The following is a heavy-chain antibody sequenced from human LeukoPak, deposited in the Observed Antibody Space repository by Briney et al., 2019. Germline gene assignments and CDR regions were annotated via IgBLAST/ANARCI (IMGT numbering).Heavy chain of an antibody. V-gene: IGHV3-21*01. CDR2: ISSSSSYI. Sequence: GGSLRLSCAASGFTFSSYSMNWVRQAPGKGLEWVSSISSSSSYIYYADSVKGRFTISRDNAKNSLYLQMNGLRAEDTAVYYCARSSTAAAVPYFDYWGQGTLVTVSS. J-gene: IGHJ4*02. CDR1: GFTFSSYS. D-gene: IGHD6-13*01. CDR3: ARSSTAAAVPYFDY.